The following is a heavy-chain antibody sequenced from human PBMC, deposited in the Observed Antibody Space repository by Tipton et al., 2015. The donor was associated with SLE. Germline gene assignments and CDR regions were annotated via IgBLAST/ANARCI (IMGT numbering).Heavy chain of an antibody. CDR2: ISSSGSTI. Sequence: GSLRLSCAASGFTFSDYYMSWIRQASGKGLEWVSYISSSGSTIYYADSVKGRFTISRDNAKNSLYLQMNSLRAEDTAVYYCARIAVAGPPHYYYYMDVWGKGTTVTVSS. CDR1: GFTFSDYY. CDR3: ARIAVAGPPHYYYYMDV. J-gene: IGHJ6*03. V-gene: IGHV3-11*04. D-gene: IGHD6-19*01.